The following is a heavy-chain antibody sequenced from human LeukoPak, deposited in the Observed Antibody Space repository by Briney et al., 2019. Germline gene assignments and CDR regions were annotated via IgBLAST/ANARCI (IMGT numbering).Heavy chain of an antibody. CDR3: ARDWGIGGSYILDY. V-gene: IGHV4-59*01. J-gene: IGHJ4*02. D-gene: IGHD1-26*01. CDR1: GGSISSYY. Sequence: SETLSLTCTVSGGSISSYYWSWIRQPPGKGLEWIGYIYYSGSTNYNPSLKSRVTISVDTSKNQFSLKLSSVTAADTAAYYCARDWGIGGSYILDYWGQGTLVTVSS. CDR2: IYYSGST.